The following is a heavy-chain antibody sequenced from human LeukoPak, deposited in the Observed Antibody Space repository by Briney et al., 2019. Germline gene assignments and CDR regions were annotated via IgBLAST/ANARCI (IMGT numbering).Heavy chain of an antibody. D-gene: IGHD6-19*01. V-gene: IGHV3-7*01. J-gene: IGHJ5*02. CDR2: IKPDESEK. CDR1: GFTFSNYW. CDR3: TRLQIAVAGPNWFDP. Sequence: PGGSLRLSCAASGFTFSNYWMTWVRQAPGKGLEWVANIKPDESEKYYVGSLKGRFSVSRDNAKNSLYLQMNGLRVEDTAVYYCTRLQIAVAGPNWFDPWGQGTLVTVSS.